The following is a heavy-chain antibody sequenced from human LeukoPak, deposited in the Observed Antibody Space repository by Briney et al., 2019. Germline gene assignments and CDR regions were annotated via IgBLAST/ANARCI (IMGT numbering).Heavy chain of an antibody. CDR3: ARSPTRKVYYYGSGSYHYYMDV. D-gene: IGHD3-10*01. Sequence: PGGSLSLTCAAYGFTFSSYDMHWVRQAPGKGLEWVSDISTAGDTYYPRSVKGRFTISRETAKNPLYLKMNSLRAGDTAVYYCARSPTRKVYYYGSGSYHYYMDVWGKGTTVTVSS. V-gene: IGHV3-13*01. CDR1: GFTFSSYD. CDR2: ISTAGDT. J-gene: IGHJ6*03.